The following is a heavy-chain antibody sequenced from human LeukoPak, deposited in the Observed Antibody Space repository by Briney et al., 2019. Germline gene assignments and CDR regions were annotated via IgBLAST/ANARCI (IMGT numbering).Heavy chain of an antibody. CDR1: GFTFDDYG. V-gene: IGHV3-20*04. CDR3: AVAPRSSSGGRYNYYYYMDV. D-gene: IGHD6-6*01. CDR2: INWNGGST. Sequence: TGGSLRLSCAASGFTFDDYGMSWVRQAPGKGLEWVSGINWNGGSTGYADSVKGRFTISRDNAKNSLYLQMKSLRAEDTALYYCAVAPRSSSGGRYNYYYYMDVWGKGTTVTVSS. J-gene: IGHJ6*03.